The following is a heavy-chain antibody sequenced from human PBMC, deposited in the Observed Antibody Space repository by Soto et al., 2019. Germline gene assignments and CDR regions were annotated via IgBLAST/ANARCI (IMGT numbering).Heavy chain of an antibody. D-gene: IGHD3-22*01. CDR2: INSDGSST. V-gene: IGHV3-74*01. Sequence: PGGSLRLSCAASGFTFSSYWMHWVRQAPGKGLVWVSRINSDGSSTSYADSVKGRFTISRDNAKNTLYLQMNSLRAEDTAVYYCARPAYYFDSSGFSPNWFDPWGQGTLVTVSS. CDR3: ARPAYYFDSSGFSPNWFDP. CDR1: GFTFSSYW. J-gene: IGHJ5*02.